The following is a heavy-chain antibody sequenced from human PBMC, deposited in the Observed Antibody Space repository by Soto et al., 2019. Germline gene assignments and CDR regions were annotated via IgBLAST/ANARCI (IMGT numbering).Heavy chain of an antibody. J-gene: IGHJ3*02. V-gene: IGHV4-31*03. D-gene: IGHD6-25*01. CDR3: ARGSSGAFDI. Sequence: QVQLQESGPGLVKPSETLSLTCSVSGGSISSGGYYWSWIRQHPGKGLEWIGYIYYSGSTYFNPSLKSRLTISVGTSKNQFSLKLNSVTAADTAVYYCARGSSGAFDIWGQGTMATVS. CDR1: GGSISSGGYY. CDR2: IYYSGST.